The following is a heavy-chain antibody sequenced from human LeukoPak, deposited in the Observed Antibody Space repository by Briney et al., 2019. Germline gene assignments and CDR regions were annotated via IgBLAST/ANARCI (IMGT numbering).Heavy chain of an antibody. CDR3: AKSDYYDSSGHPSSFEY. D-gene: IGHD3-22*01. V-gene: IGHV3-23*01. CDR1: GFPFNYYA. J-gene: IGHJ4*02. Sequence: GGSLRLSCAASGFPFNYYAMSWVRQAPGRAPEWVSAVSGGGTTTYYRNSVKGRFTISRDNSKNTLYLQMNSLRAEDTAVYYCAKSDYYDSSGHPSSFEYWGQGTLVTASS. CDR2: VSGGGTTT.